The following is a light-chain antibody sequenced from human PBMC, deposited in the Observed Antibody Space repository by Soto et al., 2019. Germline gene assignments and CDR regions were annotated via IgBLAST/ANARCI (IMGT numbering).Light chain of an antibody. CDR3: MQALQTPYT. CDR2: LGS. Sequence: DIVMTQSPLSLPVTPGEPASISCRSSQSLLHSNGYNYLDWYLQKPGQSPQLLIYLGSNRASGVPDRFSGSGSGTEFILKISRVEAEDVGVYYCMQALQTPYTFGQGTKLEIK. V-gene: IGKV2-28*01. J-gene: IGKJ2*01. CDR1: QSLLHSNGYNY.